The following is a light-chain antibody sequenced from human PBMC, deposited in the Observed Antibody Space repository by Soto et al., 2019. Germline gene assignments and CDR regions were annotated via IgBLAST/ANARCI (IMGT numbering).Light chain of an antibody. CDR1: QDISNY. V-gene: IGKV1-33*01. CDR3: QQYDNILFT. J-gene: IGKJ3*01. Sequence: DIQMTQSPSSLSASVGDRVTITCQASQDISNYLNWYQQKPGKAPKLLIYDASNLETGVPSRFSGSESGTDFTFTISSLQAEDIATYYCQQYDNILFTFGPGTKVDIK. CDR2: DAS.